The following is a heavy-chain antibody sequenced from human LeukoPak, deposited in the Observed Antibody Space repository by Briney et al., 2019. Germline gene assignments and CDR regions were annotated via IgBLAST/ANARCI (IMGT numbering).Heavy chain of an antibody. CDR2: MNPNSGDT. CDR1: VYTFTNFY. V-gene: IGHV1-2*02. Sequence: ASVKVSCKASVYTFTNFYIHWVRQAPGQGLEWMGWMNPNSGDTSYAREFQDRVTMTRDTSLSTAYMELSRLRSDDTAVYFCARRPINCIITNCYVDYWGQGTLVTVSS. J-gene: IGHJ4*02. CDR3: ARRPINCIITNCYVDY. D-gene: IGHD2-2*01.